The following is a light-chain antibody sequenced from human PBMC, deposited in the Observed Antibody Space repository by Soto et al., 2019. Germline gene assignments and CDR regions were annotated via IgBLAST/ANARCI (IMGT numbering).Light chain of an antibody. CDR2: DVS. J-gene: IGLJ1*01. V-gene: IGLV2-14*03. CDR3: SSYTSSSTPYV. Sequence: QSALTQPVSVSGSPGQSITISCTGTSSDVGDYNYVYWYQQHPGKAPKLMIYDVSNRPSGVSNRFSGSKSGNTASLTISGLQAEDEADYFCSSYTSSSTPYVFGTGTKLTVL. CDR1: SSDVGDYNY.